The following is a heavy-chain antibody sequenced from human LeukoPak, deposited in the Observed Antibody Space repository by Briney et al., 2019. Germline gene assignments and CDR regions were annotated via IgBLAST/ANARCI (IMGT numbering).Heavy chain of an antibody. CDR2: ISGDGTDK. Sequence: GGSLRLSCAASGFTFSSFSMHLVRQAPDKGLGSLAVISGDGTDKYYADSVKGRFTISRDNSNNTLYLQMNSLTGEDTAVYYCARAGRDGYNLIDYWGQGTLVTVSS. J-gene: IGHJ4*02. CDR1: GFTFSSFS. V-gene: IGHV3-30*04. CDR3: ARAGRDGYNLIDY. D-gene: IGHD5-24*01.